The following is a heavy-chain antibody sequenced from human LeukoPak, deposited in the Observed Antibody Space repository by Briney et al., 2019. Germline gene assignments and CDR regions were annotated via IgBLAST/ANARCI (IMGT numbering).Heavy chain of an antibody. V-gene: IGHV1-8*01. Sequence: GSVKVSCKASGYTFTSYDINWVRQATGQGLEWMGWMNPNSGNTGYARKFQGRVTMTRNTSISTAYMELSSLRSEDTAVYYCARGDKTSFDYWGQGTLVTVSS. CDR3: ARGDKTSFDY. CDR2: MNPNSGNT. J-gene: IGHJ4*02. CDR1: GYTFTSYD.